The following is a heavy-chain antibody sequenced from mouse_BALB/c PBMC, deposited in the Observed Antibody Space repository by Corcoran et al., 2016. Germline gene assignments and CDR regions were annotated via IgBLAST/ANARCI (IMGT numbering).Heavy chain of an antibody. CDR1: GYTFTNDG. CDR2: INTYTGEP. Sequence: QIQLVQSGAELKMTGETVKISCKASGYTFTNDGMNWVKQAPGKGLKWMGWINTYTGEPTYADDFKGRFAFSLETSASTAYLQINNLKNEDMATYVCARGGNYWYFDVWGAGTTVTVSS. V-gene: IGHV9-1*02. D-gene: IGHD2-1*01. CDR3: ARGGNYWYFDV. J-gene: IGHJ1*01.